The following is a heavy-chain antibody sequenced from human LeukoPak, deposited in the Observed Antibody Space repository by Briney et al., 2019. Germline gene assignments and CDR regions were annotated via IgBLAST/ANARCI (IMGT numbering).Heavy chain of an antibody. Sequence: SETLSLTCTVSGGSISSSSYYWGWIRQPPGKGLEWIGSIYYSGSTYYNPSLKSRVTISVDTSKNQFSLKLSSVTAADTAVYYCARDTGGHYDFWSGYSGNFDYWGQGTLVTVSS. J-gene: IGHJ4*02. D-gene: IGHD3-3*01. CDR2: IYYSGST. V-gene: IGHV4-39*07. CDR3: ARDTGGHYDFWSGYSGNFDY. CDR1: GGSISSSSYY.